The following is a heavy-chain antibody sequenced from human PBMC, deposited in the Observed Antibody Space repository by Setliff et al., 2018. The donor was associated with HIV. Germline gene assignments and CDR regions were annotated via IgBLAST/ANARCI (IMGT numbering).Heavy chain of an antibody. CDR2: ISSSSSSI. CDR1: GFTFSRYS. CDR3: VRGPQFTPH. D-gene: IGHD3-16*01. Sequence: GESLRLSCAASGFTFSRYSMNWVRQAPGKGLEWVSYISSSSSSIYHADSVKGRFTISRDNAKNTLYLQMNRLRADDTAVYYCVRGPQFTPHWGQGTLVTVSS. V-gene: IGHV3-48*04. J-gene: IGHJ4*02.